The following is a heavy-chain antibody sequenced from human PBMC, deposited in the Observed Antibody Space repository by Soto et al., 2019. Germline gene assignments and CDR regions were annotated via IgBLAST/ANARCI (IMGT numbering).Heavy chain of an antibody. CDR2: ISYDGSNK. V-gene: IGHV3-30-3*01. Sequence: QVQLVESGGGVVQPGRSLRLSCAASGFTFSSYAMHWVRQAPGKGLEWVAVISYDGSNKYYADSVKGRFTISRDNSKNTLYLQMNRLRAEDTAVYYCARDHSSGSYYYYYGMDVWGQGTTVTVSS. CDR1: GFTFSSYA. CDR3: ARDHSSGSYYYYYGMDV. J-gene: IGHJ6*02. D-gene: IGHD6-19*01.